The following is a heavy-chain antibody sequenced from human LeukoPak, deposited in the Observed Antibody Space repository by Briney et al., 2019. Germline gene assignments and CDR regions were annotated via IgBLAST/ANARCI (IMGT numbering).Heavy chain of an antibody. CDR1: GYTFTGYY. D-gene: IGHD2-21*01. CDR2: INPNSGDT. J-gene: IGHJ4*02. V-gene: IGHV1-2*02. Sequence: GASVKVSCKASGYTFTGYYMHWVRQAPGQGLEWMGWINPNSGDTNYAQKFQGRVTMTRDTSISTAYMELSRLRSDDTAVYYCARSLWPQSPIPTYWGQGTLVTVSS. CDR3: ARSLWPQSPIPTY.